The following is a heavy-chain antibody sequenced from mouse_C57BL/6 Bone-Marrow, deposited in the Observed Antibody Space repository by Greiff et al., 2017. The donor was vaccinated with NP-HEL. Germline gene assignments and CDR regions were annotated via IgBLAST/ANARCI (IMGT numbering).Heavy chain of an antibody. D-gene: IGHD1-1*01. CDR2: INPSNGGT. CDR1: GYTFTSYW. Sequence: QVQLKQPGTELVKPGASVKLSCKASGYTFTSYWMHWVKQRPGQGLEWIGNINPSNGGTNYNEKFQSKATLTADKSSITAYMQLSSLTSEDSAVYYCARDGSSLSYWYFDVWGTGTTVTVSS. J-gene: IGHJ1*03. V-gene: IGHV1-53*01. CDR3: ARDGSSLSYWYFDV.